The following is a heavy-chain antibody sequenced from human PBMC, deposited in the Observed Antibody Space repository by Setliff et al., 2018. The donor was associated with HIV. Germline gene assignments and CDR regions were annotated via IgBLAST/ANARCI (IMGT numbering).Heavy chain of an antibody. D-gene: IGHD2-8*01. CDR3: ARGRGDIVLLVYTYPPDA. J-gene: IGHJ5*02. CDR1: GGSFSGYY. Sequence: SETLSLTCAVYGGSFSGYYWSWIRQPPGKGLEWIGEINHSGSTNYNPSLKSRVTISVDTSKNQFSLKLSSVTAADTAVYYCARGRGDIVLLVYTYPPDAWGQGKLVTVSS. CDR2: INHSGST. V-gene: IGHV4-34*01.